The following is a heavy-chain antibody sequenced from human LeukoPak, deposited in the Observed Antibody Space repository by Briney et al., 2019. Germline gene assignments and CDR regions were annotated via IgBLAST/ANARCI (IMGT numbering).Heavy chain of an antibody. CDR1: GFTFSSYG. J-gene: IGHJ4*02. V-gene: IGHV3-30*02. Sequence: QTGGSLRLSCAASGFTFSSYGMHWVRQAPGKGLEWVAFIRYDGSNKYYADSVKGRFTISRDNSKNTLYLQMNSLRAEDTAVYYCAKVRWGSDNALDSWGQGTLVTGSS. D-gene: IGHD3-16*01. CDR2: IRYDGSNK. CDR3: AKVRWGSDNALDS.